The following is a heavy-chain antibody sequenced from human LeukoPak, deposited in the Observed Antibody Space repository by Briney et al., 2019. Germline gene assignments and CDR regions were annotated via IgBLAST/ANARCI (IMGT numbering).Heavy chain of an antibody. Sequence: GSSVKVSCKASGGTFSSYAISWVRQAPGQGLEWMGGIIPIFGTANYAQKFQGRVTTTADESTSTAYMGLSSLRSEDTAVYYCAREPGIAVAGYAFDYWGQGTLVTVSS. J-gene: IGHJ4*02. CDR3: AREPGIAVAGYAFDY. V-gene: IGHV1-69*01. CDR1: GGTFSSYA. CDR2: IIPIFGTA. D-gene: IGHD6-19*01.